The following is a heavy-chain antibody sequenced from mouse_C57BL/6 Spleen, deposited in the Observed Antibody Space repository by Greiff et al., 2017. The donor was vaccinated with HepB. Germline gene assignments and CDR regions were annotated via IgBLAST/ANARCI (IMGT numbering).Heavy chain of an antibody. Sequence: QVQLQQSGPELVKPGASVKISCKASGYAFSSSWMNWVKQRPGKGLEWIGRIYPGDGDTNYNGKFKGKATLTADKSSSTAYMQLSSLTSEDSAVYFCAAGSRTWFAYWGQGTLVTVSA. CDR3: AAGSRTWFAY. V-gene: IGHV1-82*01. CDR1: GYAFSSSW. D-gene: IGHD1-1*01. CDR2: IYPGDGDT. J-gene: IGHJ3*01.